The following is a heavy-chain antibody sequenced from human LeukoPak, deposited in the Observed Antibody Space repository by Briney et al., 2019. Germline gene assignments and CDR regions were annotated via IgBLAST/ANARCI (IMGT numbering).Heavy chain of an antibody. Sequence: GGSLRLSCAASGFTFSSYSMNWVRQAPGKGLEWVSSISSSSSYIYYADSVKGRFTISRDYAKNSLYLHMNSLRVGDTAVYYCVRDPPYTTGAAFDIWGQGTLVTVSS. CDR1: GFTFSSYS. CDR3: VRDPPYTTGAAFDI. J-gene: IGHJ3*02. V-gene: IGHV3-21*01. D-gene: IGHD1-1*01. CDR2: ISSSSSYI.